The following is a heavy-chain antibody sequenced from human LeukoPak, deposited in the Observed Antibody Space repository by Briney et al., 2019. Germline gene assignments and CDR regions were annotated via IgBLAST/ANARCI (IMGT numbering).Heavy chain of an antibody. CDR3: ARWCSGGSCGY. J-gene: IGHJ4*02. CDR1: GFTFSSYS. Sequence: GGSLRLSCAASGFTFSSYSMNWVRQAPGRGLEWVSYISSSSSTIYYADSVKGRFTISRDNAKKSLYLQMDSLRAEDTAVYYCARWCSGGSCGYWGQGTLVTVSS. D-gene: IGHD2-15*01. CDR2: ISSSSSTI. V-gene: IGHV3-48*04.